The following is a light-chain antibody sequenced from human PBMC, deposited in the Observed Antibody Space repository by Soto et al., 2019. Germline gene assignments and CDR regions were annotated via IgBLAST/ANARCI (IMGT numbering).Light chain of an antibody. CDR2: AAF. CDR1: QSVSSNS. V-gene: IGKV3-20*01. CDR3: QQYGNSPVT. J-gene: IGKJ5*01. Sequence: EIVLTQSPGTLSLSPGESATLSCRASQSVSSNSLGWYQQKPGQAPRLLIHAAFSTAAGIPHRFSGSGSATHFPLTITRLAPEDFAVYYCQQYGNSPVTCGRGTRLET.